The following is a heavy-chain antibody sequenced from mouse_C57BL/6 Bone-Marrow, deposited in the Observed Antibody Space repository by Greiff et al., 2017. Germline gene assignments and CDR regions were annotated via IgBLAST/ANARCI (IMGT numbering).Heavy chain of an antibody. CDR3: ARGYNYDCAMDY. CDR1: GYSFTDYN. D-gene: IGHD2-12*01. Sequence: EVQLQESGPELVKPGASVKISCKASGYSFTDYNMNWVKQSDGKSLEWIGVINPNYGTTSYNQKFKGKATLTVAPSSSTAYMQLNSLTSEDSAVYYCARGYNYDCAMDYWGQGTSVTVSS. V-gene: IGHV1-39*01. CDR2: INPNYGTT. J-gene: IGHJ4*01.